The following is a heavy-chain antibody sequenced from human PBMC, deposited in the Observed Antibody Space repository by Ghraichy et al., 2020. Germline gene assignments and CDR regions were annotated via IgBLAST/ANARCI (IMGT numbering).Heavy chain of an antibody. D-gene: IGHD2-15*01. CDR2: IYYSGST. CDR3: ARDKGGQQGGNDAFDI. Sequence: SETLSLTCTVSGGSISSGDYYWSWIRQPPGKGLEWIGYIYYSGSTYYNPSLKSRVTISVDTSKNQFSLKLSSVTAADTAVYYCARDKGGQQGGNDAFDIWGQGTMVTVSS. V-gene: IGHV4-30-4*01. J-gene: IGHJ3*02. CDR1: GGSISSGDYY.